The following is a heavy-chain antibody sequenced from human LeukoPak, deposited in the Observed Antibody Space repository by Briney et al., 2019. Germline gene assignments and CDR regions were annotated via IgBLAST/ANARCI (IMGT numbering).Heavy chain of an antibody. Sequence: PGGSLRLSCAASGFTFAGYYMHWVRQAPGQGLEWMGWINPNSGGTNYAQKFQGRVTMTRDTSISTAYMELSRLRSDDTAVYYCARAYCSSTSCLRFDPWGQGTLVTVSS. D-gene: IGHD2-2*01. J-gene: IGHJ5*02. CDR1: GFTFAGYY. CDR3: ARAYCSSTSCLRFDP. V-gene: IGHV1-2*02. CDR2: INPNSGGT.